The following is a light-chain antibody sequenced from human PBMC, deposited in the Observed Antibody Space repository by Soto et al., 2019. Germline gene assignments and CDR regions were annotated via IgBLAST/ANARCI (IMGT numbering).Light chain of an antibody. CDR3: AAWDDSLSGSYV. J-gene: IGLJ1*01. CDR2: RNN. CDR1: SSNIGSNY. Sequence: QSVLTQPPSGYGTPGQRVTISCSGSSSNIGSNYVYWYQQLPGTAPKLLIYRNNQRPSGVPDRFSGSKSGTSASLAISGLRSEDEADYYCAAWDDSLSGSYVFGTGTKSPS. V-gene: IGLV1-47*01.